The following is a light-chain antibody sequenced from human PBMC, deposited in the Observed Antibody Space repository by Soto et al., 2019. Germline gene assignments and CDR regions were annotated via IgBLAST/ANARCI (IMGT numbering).Light chain of an antibody. V-gene: IGKV3-15*01. J-gene: IGKJ2*01. Sequence: EIVLTQSPATLSVSPGERVTLSCRASQSVSDNLAWYQQKRGQAPRLLIHGASTRATGIPARFCGSGSGSEFTLTISSLQSEDFAVYYCHQYDDWPPGYTFGQGTKLEI. CDR3: HQYDDWPPGYT. CDR2: GAS. CDR1: QSVSDN.